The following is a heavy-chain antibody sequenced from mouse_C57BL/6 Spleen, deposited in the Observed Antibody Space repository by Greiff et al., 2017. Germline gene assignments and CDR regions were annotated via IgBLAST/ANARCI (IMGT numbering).Heavy chain of an antibody. CDR3: AREAAIYYDYSSWFAY. D-gene: IGHD2-4*01. V-gene: IGHV1-80*01. CDR2: IYPGDGDT. J-gene: IGHJ3*01. Sequence: QVQLQQSGAELVKPGASVKISCKASGYAFSSYWMNWVKQRPEKGLEWIGQIYPGDGDTNYNGKFKGKATLTADKSSSTAYMQLSSLTSEDSAVYFCAREAAIYYDYSSWFAYWGQGTLVTVSA. CDR1: GYAFSSYW.